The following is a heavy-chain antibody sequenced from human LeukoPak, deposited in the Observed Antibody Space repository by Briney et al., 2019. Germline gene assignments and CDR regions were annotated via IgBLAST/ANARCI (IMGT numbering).Heavy chain of an antibody. CDR2: IYPGDSDT. D-gene: IGHD2-2*01. V-gene: IGHV5-51*01. Sequence: NRGESLKISCKGSGYSFTSYWIGWVRQMPGKGLEWMGIIYPGDSDTRYSPSFQGQVTISADKSISTAYLQWSSLKASDTAMYYGARQYCSSTSCFDYWGQGTLVTVSS. CDR3: ARQYCSSTSCFDY. CDR1: GYSFTSYW. J-gene: IGHJ4*02.